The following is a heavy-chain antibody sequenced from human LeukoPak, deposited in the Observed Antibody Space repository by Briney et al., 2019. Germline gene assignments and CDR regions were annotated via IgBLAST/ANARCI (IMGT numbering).Heavy chain of an antibody. V-gene: IGHV4-59*08. J-gene: IGHJ4*02. D-gene: IGHD2-2*01. Sequence: PSETLSLTCTVSCGSISCYYWSGIRQPPGKGLGWRGYIYYSGRTNYNPSLKSRVTISVDTSKNQFSLKLSSVTAADTAVYYYARLGEDIVVVPAAQYYFDYWGQGTLVTVSS. CDR3: ARLGEDIVVVPAAQYYFDY. CDR1: CGSISCYY. CDR2: IYYSGRT.